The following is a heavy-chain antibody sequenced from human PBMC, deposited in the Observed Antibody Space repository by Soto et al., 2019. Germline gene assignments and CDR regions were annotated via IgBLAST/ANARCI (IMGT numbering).Heavy chain of an antibody. Sequence: PSETLSLTCAVSGYSISSGYYWGWIRQPPGKGLEWIGCIYHSGSTYYNPSLKSRVTISVDTSKNQFSLKLSSVTAADTAVYYCARVEVVVVPAAIPQTYNWFDPWGRGTLVTVSS. D-gene: IGHD2-2*01. CDR2: IYHSGST. J-gene: IGHJ5*02. CDR1: GYSISSGYY. CDR3: ARVEVVVVPAAIPQTYNWFDP. V-gene: IGHV4-38-2*01.